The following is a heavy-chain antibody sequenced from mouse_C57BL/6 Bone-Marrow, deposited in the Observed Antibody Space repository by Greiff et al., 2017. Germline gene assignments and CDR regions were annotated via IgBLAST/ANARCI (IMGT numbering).Heavy chain of an antibody. V-gene: IGHV5-9-1*02. Sequence: EVQLVESGEGLVKPGGSLKLSCAASGFTFSSYAMSWVRQTSEKRLEWVAYISSGGDYIYYADTVKGRFTISRDNARNTLYLQMSSLKSEDTAMYYCTRERDYGPYYAMDYWGQGTSVTVSS. J-gene: IGHJ4*01. CDR3: TRERDYGPYYAMDY. D-gene: IGHD1-1*01. CDR1: GFTFSSYA. CDR2: ISSGGDYI.